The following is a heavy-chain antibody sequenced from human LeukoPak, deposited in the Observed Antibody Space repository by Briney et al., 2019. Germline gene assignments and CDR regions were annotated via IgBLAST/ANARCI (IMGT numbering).Heavy chain of an antibody. V-gene: IGHV4-39*07. J-gene: IGHJ4*02. CDR2: IYYSGST. Sequence: SETLSLTCTVSGGFINSSSYYWGWIRQPPGKGLEWIGCIYYSGSTYYNASLKSRVTISVNTSKNRFSLKLSSVTAADTAVYYCARVKPRDYFDYWGQGTLVTVSS. CDR3: ARVKPRDYFDY. CDR1: GGFINSSSYY.